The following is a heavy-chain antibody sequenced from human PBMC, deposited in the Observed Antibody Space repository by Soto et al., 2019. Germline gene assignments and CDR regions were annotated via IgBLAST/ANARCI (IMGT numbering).Heavy chain of an antibody. J-gene: IGHJ3*02. V-gene: IGHV1-24*01. D-gene: IGHD6-6*01. CDR3: ATDSKNRPHDAFDI. CDR1: GYTLTELS. CDR2: FDPEDGET. Sequence: ASVKVSCKVSGYTLTELSMHLVRQAPGKGLEWMGGFDPEDGETIYAQKFQGRVTMTEDTSTDTAYMELSSLRSEDTAVYYCATDSKNRPHDAFDIWGQGTMVTVSS.